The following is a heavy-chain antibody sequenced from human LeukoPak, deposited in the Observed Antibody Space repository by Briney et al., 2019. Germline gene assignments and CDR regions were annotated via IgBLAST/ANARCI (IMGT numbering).Heavy chain of an antibody. J-gene: IGHJ6*02. Sequence: GGSLRLSCAASGFTFSGSAIHWVRQAPGRGLEWVARIKTKAESYATAYVASVKGRLTISRDDSKNTAYLQMDSLKTEDTAMYYCTRLSGGNSDSYYYGLDVWGQGTTVTVSS. CDR1: GFTFSGSA. D-gene: IGHD4-23*01. V-gene: IGHV3-73*01. CDR3: TRLSGGNSDSYYYGLDV. CDR2: IKTKAESYAT.